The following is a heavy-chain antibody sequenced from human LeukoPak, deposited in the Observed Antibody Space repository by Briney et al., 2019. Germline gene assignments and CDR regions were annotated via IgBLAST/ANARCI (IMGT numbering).Heavy chain of an antibody. D-gene: IGHD2-2*01. CDR1: GFTFSSYT. V-gene: IGHV3-48*01. Sequence: GGSLRLSCAASGFTFSSYTMNWVRHAPGKGLEWISYISSSSSTIYYADSVKGRFTISRDNAQNSLYLQMNSLRAEDTAVYYCARDSGRLPSRFDPWGQGTLVTVSS. J-gene: IGHJ5*02. CDR2: ISSSSSTI. CDR3: ARDSGRLPSRFDP.